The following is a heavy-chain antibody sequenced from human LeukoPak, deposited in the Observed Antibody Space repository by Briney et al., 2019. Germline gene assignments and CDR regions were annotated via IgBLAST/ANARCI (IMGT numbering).Heavy chain of an antibody. J-gene: IGHJ4*02. V-gene: IGHV5-51*01. CDR2: IYPGDSDT. CDR3: ARSLGSHNYQPHCFDY. CDR1: GYSFTSYW. Sequence: PGESLKISCKGSGYSFTSYWIGWVRQMPGKGLEWMGIIYPGDSDTRYSPSFQGQVTISADKSISTAYLQWSSLKASDTAMYYCARSLGSHNYQPHCFDYWGQGTLVTVSS. D-gene: IGHD5-24*01.